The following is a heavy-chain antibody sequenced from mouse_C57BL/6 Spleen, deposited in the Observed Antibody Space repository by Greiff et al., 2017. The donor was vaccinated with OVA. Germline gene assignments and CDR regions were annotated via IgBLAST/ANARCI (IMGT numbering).Heavy chain of an antibody. CDR1: GYTFTSYW. V-gene: IGHV1-53*01. D-gene: IGHD2-3*01. CDR3: SRKMSDGYYAMDY. Sequence: QVQLQQPGTELVKPGASVKLSCKASGYTFTSYWMHWVKQRPGQGLEWIGNINPSNGGTNYNEKFKSKATLTVDKSSSTAYMQLRSLTSEDSAVYYGSRKMSDGYYAMDYWGQGTSVTVSS. J-gene: IGHJ4*01. CDR2: INPSNGGT.